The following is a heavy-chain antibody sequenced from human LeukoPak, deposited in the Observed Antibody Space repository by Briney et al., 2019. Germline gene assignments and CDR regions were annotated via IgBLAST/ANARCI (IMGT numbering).Heavy chain of an antibody. J-gene: IGHJ6*02. V-gene: IGHV1-2*02. CDR2: INPNSGGT. CDR1: GYTFTGYY. Sequence: ASVKVSCKASGYTFTGYYMHWVRQAPGQGLEWMGWINPNSGGTNYAQKFQGRVTMTRDTSISTAYMELSRLRSDDTAVYYCARDPRGAFGELSAGEIDYYYHGMDVWGQGTTVTVSS. D-gene: IGHD3-10*01. CDR3: ARDPRGAFGELSAGEIDYYYHGMDV.